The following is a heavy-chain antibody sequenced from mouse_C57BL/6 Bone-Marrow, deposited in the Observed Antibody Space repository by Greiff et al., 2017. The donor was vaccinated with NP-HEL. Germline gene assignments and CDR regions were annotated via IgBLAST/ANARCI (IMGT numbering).Heavy chain of an antibody. V-gene: IGHV1-55*01. D-gene: IGHD2-3*01. CDR1: GYTFTSYW. CDR3: ARGMVTPAWFAY. CDR2: IYPGSGST. Sequence: QVQLQQPGAELVKPGASVKMSCKASGYTFTSYWITWVKQRPGQGLEWIGDIYPGSGSTNYNVKFKSKATLTVDTSSSTAYMQLSSLTSEDSAVYYCARGMVTPAWFAYWGQGSLVTVSA. J-gene: IGHJ3*01.